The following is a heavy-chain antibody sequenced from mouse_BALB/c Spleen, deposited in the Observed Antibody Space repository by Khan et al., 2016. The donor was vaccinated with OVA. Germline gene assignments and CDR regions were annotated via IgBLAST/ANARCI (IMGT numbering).Heavy chain of an antibody. J-gene: IGHJ2*01. CDR1: GYSFTDYN. D-gene: IGHD1-1*01. CDR2: IDPYTGGT. CDR3: ALIYHYGSGFDY. V-gene: IGHV1S135*01. Sequence: EVQLQQSGPELVKPGASVKVSCKASGYSFTDYNMFWVKQSLGKTLEWIGYIDPYTGGTNYNQKFMGRATLTVDKSSSTAFMHLNSLTSGDSAVYYFALIYHYGSGFDYWGQGTTLTVSS.